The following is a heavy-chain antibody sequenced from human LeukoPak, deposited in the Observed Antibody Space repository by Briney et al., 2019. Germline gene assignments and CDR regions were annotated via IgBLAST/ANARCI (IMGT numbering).Heavy chain of an antibody. Sequence: PGGSLRLSCAASGFTFSDYYMSWIRQAPGKGLEWVSYISSSGSTIYYADSVKGRFTISRDNAKNSLYLQMNSLRAEDTAVYYCARGPLGGYYDSSGYYIRRDWFDPWGQGTLVTVSS. D-gene: IGHD3-22*01. J-gene: IGHJ5*02. CDR1: GFTFSDYY. CDR2: ISSSGSTI. V-gene: IGHV3-11*01. CDR3: ARGPLGGYYDSSGYYIRRDWFDP.